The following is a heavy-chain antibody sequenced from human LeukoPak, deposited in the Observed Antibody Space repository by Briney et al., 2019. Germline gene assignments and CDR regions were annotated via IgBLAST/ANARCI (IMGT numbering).Heavy chain of an antibody. CDR2: MNPNSGNT. V-gene: IGHV1-8*02. Sequence: ASVKVSCKASGGTFSSYAINWVRQATGQGLEWMGWMNPNSGNTGYAQKFQGRVTMTRNTSISTAYTELSSLRSEDTAVYYCARGSGAVAAPFDPWGQGTLVTVSS. D-gene: IGHD6-19*01. CDR1: GGTFSSYA. J-gene: IGHJ5*02. CDR3: ARGSGAVAAPFDP.